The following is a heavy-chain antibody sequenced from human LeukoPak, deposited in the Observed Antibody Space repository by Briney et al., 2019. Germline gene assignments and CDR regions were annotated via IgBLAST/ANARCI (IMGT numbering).Heavy chain of an antibody. CDR2: ISFDGNNK. V-gene: IGHV3-30*14. CDR1: GFTFSSYA. CDR3: ARDRGVATMDY. Sequence: GRSLRLSCAASGFTFSSYAIHWVRQGPGKGLEWVAVISFDGNNKYYADSVKGRFTISRDNSKSTLSLQMNSLRPEDTAVYYCARDRGVATMDYWGQGTLVTVSS. J-gene: IGHJ4*02. D-gene: IGHD5-12*01.